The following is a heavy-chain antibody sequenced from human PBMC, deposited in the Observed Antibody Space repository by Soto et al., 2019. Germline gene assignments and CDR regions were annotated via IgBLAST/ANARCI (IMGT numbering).Heavy chain of an antibody. J-gene: IGHJ4*02. V-gene: IGHV3-30*18. D-gene: IGHD2-15*01. CDR3: AKAPRPYCSGGSCSYYFDY. CDR2: ISYDGSNK. CDR1: GFTFSSYG. Sequence: GGSLRLSCAASGFTFSSYGMHWVRQAPGKGLEWVAVISYDGSNKYYADSVKGRFTISRDNSKNTLYLQMNSLRAEDTAVYYGAKAPRPYCSGGSCSYYFDYWGQGTLVTVSS.